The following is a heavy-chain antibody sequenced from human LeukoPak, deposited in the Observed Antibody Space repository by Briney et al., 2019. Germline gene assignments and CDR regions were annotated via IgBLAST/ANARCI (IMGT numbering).Heavy chain of an antibody. V-gene: IGHV1-8*01. CDR3: ARGESYSSSWSHFDY. Sequence: ASVKVSCKASGYTFTSYDINWVRQATGQGLEWMGWMNPNSGNTGYAQKFQGRVTMTRDMSTSTVYMELSSLRSEDTAVYYCARGESYSSSWSHFDYWGQGTLVTVSS. CDR2: MNPNSGNT. CDR1: GYTFTSYD. J-gene: IGHJ4*02. D-gene: IGHD6-13*01.